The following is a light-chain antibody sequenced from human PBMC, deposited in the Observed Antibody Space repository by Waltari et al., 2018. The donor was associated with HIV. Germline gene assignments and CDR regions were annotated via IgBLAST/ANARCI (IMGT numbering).Light chain of an antibody. Sequence: DIQMTQSPSSVSAFVGDRVSITCRASQGISRWLAWYQQTPGKAPSLLIYGASSLQSGVPSRFSGSGSGTDFTLTISNLQPEDCATYYCQHVNSFPITFGQGTKLEIK. CDR2: GAS. CDR1: QGISRW. CDR3: QHVNSFPIT. V-gene: IGKV1-12*01. J-gene: IGKJ2*01.